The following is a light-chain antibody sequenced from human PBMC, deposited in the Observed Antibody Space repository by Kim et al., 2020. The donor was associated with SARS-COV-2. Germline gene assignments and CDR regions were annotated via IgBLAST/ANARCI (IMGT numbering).Light chain of an antibody. CDR2: INSDGSH. J-gene: IGLJ3*02. V-gene: IGLV4-69*01. CDR1: SGHSSYA. CDR3: QTWGTGIWV. Sequence: ASVELTCSLSSGHSSYAIAWHQQQPEKGPRYLMKINSDGSHSKGDGIPDRFSGSSSGAERYLTISSLQSEDEADYYCQTWGTGIWVFGGGTQLTVL.